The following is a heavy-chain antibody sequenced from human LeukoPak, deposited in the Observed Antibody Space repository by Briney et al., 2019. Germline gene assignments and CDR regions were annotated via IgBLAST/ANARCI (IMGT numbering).Heavy chain of an antibody. CDR1: GYTFTSYD. Sequence: ASVKVSCKASGYTFTSYDINWVRPATGQGLEWMGWMNPNSGNTGYAQKFQGRVTMTRNTSISTAYMELSSLRSEDTAVYYCNQNYYGSGSYYHWGQGTLVTVSS. J-gene: IGHJ5*02. V-gene: IGHV1-8*01. CDR3: NQNYYGSGSYYH. CDR2: MNPNSGNT. D-gene: IGHD3-10*01.